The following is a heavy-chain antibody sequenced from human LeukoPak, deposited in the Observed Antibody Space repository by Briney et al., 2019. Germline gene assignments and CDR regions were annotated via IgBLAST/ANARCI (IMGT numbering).Heavy chain of an antibody. CDR3: ARVRVPSAENDAFDI. J-gene: IGHJ3*02. D-gene: IGHD2-15*01. V-gene: IGHV4-31*03. CDR2: IFYRGRT. Sequence: SETLSLTCTVSGGSISSAGHYWSWIRQQPGKGLQWIGYIFYRGRTFYNPSLKSRLNISVDTSTDQFSLQLSSVTAADTAVYYCARVRVPSAENDAFDIWGQGTMVTVSS. CDR1: GGSISSAGHY.